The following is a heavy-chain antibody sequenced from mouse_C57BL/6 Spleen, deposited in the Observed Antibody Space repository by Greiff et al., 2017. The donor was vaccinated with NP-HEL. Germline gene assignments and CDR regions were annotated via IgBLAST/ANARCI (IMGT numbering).Heavy chain of an antibody. CDR1: GFTFSSYT. CDR3: ARTAVVYLDY. D-gene: IGHD6-1*01. CDR2: IRGSSGNT. Sequence: EVQLLQSGGGLVKPGGSLKLSCAASGFTFSSYTMPWVRQTPEQSLEWVATIRGSSGNTYYPDSVKGRSTISRDNSTNTGYLQMSSLRSEDTAVYYCARTAVVYLDYWGQGTTLTVSS. J-gene: IGHJ2*01. V-gene: IGHV5-9*04.